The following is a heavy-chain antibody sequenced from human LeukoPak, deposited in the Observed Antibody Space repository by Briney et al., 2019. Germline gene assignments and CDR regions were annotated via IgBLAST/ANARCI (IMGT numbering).Heavy chain of an antibody. D-gene: IGHD3-22*01. CDR2: IFYTGST. CDR1: GGSISSYY. CDR3: ARGRRYYDSSGRYFDF. V-gene: IGHV4-59*08. J-gene: IGHJ4*02. Sequence: PSETLSLTCTVSGGSISSYYWSWIRQPPGKGLECIGYIFYTGSTNYNPSLKSRVTISVDKSKNQFSLRLSSVTAADTAVYYCARGRRYYDSSGRYFDFWGQGTLVTVSS.